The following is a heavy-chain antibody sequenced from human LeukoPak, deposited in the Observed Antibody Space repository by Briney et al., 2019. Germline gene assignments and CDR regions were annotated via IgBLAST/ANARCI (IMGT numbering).Heavy chain of an antibody. CDR2: IYSGAST. CDR1: GFTVSSNY. CDR3: ARDSSGYYSFDY. J-gene: IGHJ4*02. V-gene: IGHV3-66*01. Sequence: PGGSLRLSCAASGFTVSSNYMSWVRQAPGKGLEWVSVIYSGASTYYADSVKGRFTISRDNSKNTLYLQMNSLRAEDTAVYYCARDSSGYYSFDYWGQGTLVTVSS. D-gene: IGHD3-22*01.